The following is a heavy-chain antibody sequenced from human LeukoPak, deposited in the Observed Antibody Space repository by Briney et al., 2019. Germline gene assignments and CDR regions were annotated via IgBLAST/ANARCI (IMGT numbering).Heavy chain of an antibody. CDR1: GYTFTSYG. Sequence: GASVKVSCKASGYTFTSYGISWVRQAPGQGLEWMGWISAYNGNTNYAQKLQGRVTTTRDTSTSTVYMELSSLRSEDTAVYYCARDFQWLIRGWFDPWGQGTLVTVSS. CDR3: ARDFQWLIRGWFDP. CDR2: ISAYNGNT. J-gene: IGHJ5*02. V-gene: IGHV1-18*01. D-gene: IGHD6-19*01.